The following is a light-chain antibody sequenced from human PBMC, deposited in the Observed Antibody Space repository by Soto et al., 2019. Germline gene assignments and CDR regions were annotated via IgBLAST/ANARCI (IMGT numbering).Light chain of an antibody. CDR3: QQYKSYST. CDR1: QSINTW. J-gene: IGKJ1*01. Sequence: DIPMTQSPSSLSASVVDRVTITFRASQSINTWWAWYQQRPGKAPKLLIYDASSLEGGVPSRFTGSGSGTEFTLTISSLQTDDFATHYCQQYKSYSTFGQGTKVDI. V-gene: IGKV1-5*01. CDR2: DAS.